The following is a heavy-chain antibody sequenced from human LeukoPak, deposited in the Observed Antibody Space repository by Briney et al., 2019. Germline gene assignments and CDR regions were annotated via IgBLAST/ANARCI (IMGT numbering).Heavy chain of an antibody. V-gene: IGHV3-30*04. J-gene: IGHJ4*02. Sequence: GRSLRLSCAASGFNFSNYAMHWVRQAPGKGLEWVAVISYEGNHKYYADSVKGRFTISRDNAKSTLYLQMNSLRFEDTAVYYCARHSGSYQVDYWGQGTLVTVSS. D-gene: IGHD1-26*01. CDR1: GFNFSNYA. CDR3: ARHSGSYQVDY. CDR2: ISYEGNHK.